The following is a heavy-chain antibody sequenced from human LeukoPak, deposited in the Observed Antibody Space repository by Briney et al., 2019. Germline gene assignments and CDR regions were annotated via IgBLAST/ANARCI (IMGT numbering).Heavy chain of an antibody. J-gene: IGHJ4*02. V-gene: IGHV3-21*01. CDR2: ISSGSAYI. CDR1: GFSFSDYT. CDR3: ASGTTGTTGFNY. Sequence: GGSLRLSCTASGFSFSDYTMNWVRQAPGKGLEWLSSISSGSAYIHYADSVKGRFTISRDNAKNSLNPQMSSLRAEDTAVYYCASGTTGTTGFNYWGQGTLVTVSS. D-gene: IGHD1-7*01.